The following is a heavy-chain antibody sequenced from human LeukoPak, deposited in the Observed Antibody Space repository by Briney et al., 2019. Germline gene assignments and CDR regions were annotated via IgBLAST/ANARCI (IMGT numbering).Heavy chain of an antibody. Sequence: KPSETLSLTCTVSGGSISSSIHYWGWIRQPPGKGLEWIGSIYYNGNSYYKQSLKSRVTISLDTSKNQLSLILNSVTAADTAVYYCAREGLNMVRGVIPKEAWGWFDPWGQGTLVTVSS. CDR3: AREGLNMVRGVIPKEAWGWFDP. J-gene: IGHJ5*02. D-gene: IGHD3-10*01. CDR1: GGSISSSIHY. V-gene: IGHV4-39*07. CDR2: IYYNGNS.